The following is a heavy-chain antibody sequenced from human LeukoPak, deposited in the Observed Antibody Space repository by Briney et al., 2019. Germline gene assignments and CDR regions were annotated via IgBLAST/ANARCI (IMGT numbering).Heavy chain of an antibody. CDR2: IWYDGSNK. CDR1: GFTFSSYG. CDR3: ARGITAMVTDY. D-gene: IGHD5-18*01. Sequence: GGSLRLSCAASGFTFSSYGMHWVRQAPGKGLEWVAVIWYDGSNKYYADSVKGRFTISRDNSKNTLYLQMNSLRAEDTAVYYCARGITAMVTDYWGQGTLVTVSS. V-gene: IGHV3-33*01. J-gene: IGHJ4*02.